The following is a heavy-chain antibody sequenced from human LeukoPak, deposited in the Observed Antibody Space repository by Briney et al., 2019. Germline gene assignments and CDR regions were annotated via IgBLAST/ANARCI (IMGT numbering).Heavy chain of an antibody. CDR1: GGSISSDSYY. Sequence: PSQTLSLTCTVSGGSISSDSYYWSWIRQPAGKGLEWIGRIYASGSTNYNPSLKSRVTMSVDTSKNQFSLKLSSVTAADTAVYYCARSRGYSDYWGQGTLVTVSS. V-gene: IGHV4-61*02. CDR3: ARSRGYSDY. CDR2: IYASGST. D-gene: IGHD5-18*01. J-gene: IGHJ4*02.